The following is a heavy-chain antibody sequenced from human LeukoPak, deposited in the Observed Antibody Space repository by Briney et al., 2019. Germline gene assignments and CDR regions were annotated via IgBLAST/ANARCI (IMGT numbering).Heavy chain of an antibody. CDR1: GFSLSTSGVG. CDR2: IYWDDDK. J-gene: IGHJ4*02. Sequence: SGPTLVNPTQTLTLTCTFSGFSLSTSGVGVGWIRQPPGKALEWLALIYWDDDKRYSPSLKSRLTITKDTSKNQVVLTMTNMDPVDTATYYCAHSQRVARATLYYDILTGYYFDYWGQGTLVTVSS. V-gene: IGHV2-5*02. D-gene: IGHD3-9*01. CDR3: AHSQRVARATLYYDILTGYYFDY.